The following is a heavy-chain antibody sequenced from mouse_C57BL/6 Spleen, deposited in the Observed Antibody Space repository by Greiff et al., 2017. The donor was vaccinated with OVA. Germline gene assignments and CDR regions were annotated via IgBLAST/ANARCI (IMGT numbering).Heavy chain of an antibody. CDR1: GYNFTEYT. D-gene: IGHD1-1*02. J-gene: IGHJ3*01. V-gene: IGHV1-62-2*01. Sequence: VQLQESGAELVKPGASVKLSCKASGYNFTEYTIHWVKQRSGQGLEWIGWFYPGSGSIKYNEKFKDKATLTADKSSIKVYMELSRLTSEDSAVYFCAIHEDGGSAFAYWGQGTLVTVSA. CDR2: FYPGSGSI. CDR3: AIHEDGGSAFAY.